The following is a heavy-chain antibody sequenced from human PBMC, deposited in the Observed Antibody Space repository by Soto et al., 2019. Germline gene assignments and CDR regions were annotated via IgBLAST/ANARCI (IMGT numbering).Heavy chain of an antibody. J-gene: IGHJ5*02. CDR2: ISNDGSNK. CDR3: ARDQTTGDWFDA. V-gene: IGHV3-30-3*01. CDR1: GFTFSSYA. Sequence: PGGSLRLSCAASGFTFSSYAIQWVRQAPGKGLEWVAVISNDGSNKYYEDSVKGRFTISRDNAKNTVYLQMNSLRADDTAVYYCARDQTTGDWFDAWGQGALVTVSS. D-gene: IGHD4-17*01.